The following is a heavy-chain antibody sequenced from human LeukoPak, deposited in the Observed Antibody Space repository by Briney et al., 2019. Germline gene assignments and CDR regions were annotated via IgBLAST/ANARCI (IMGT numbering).Heavy chain of an antibody. CDR2: ISPNNGGT. CDR3: ARALYDSSGLLFDY. Sequence: ASVKVSCKASAYIFTNYYMHWVRQAPGEGLEWMGWISPNNGGTNYLQKFQGRVTMTRDTSISTVYMELSGLRSDDTAVYYCARALYDSSGLLFDYWGQGTLVTVSS. J-gene: IGHJ4*02. CDR1: AYIFTNYY. D-gene: IGHD3-22*01. V-gene: IGHV1-2*02.